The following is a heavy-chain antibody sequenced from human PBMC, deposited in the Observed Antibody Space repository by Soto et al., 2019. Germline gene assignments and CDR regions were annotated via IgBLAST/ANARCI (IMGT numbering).Heavy chain of an antibody. CDR2: IIPIFGTA. CDR3: ARDHPSEMATMFTPRTWYFDL. V-gene: IGHV1-69*12. Sequence: QVQLVQSGAEVKKPGSSVKVSCKASGGTFSSYAISWVRQAPGQGLEWMGGIIPIFGTANYAQKFQGRVTITADGSTHTDYSELSSQRSEDTHGYYCARDHPSEMATMFTPRTWYFDLWDHGTLVTVSS. D-gene: IGHD5-12*01. J-gene: IGHJ2*01. CDR1: GGTFSSYA.